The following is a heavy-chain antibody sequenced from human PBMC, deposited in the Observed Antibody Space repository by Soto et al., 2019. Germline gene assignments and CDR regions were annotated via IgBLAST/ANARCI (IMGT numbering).Heavy chain of an antibody. V-gene: IGHV4-59*01. J-gene: IGHJ6*03. CDR1: GGSISSYY. CDR2: IYYSGST. D-gene: IGHD5-18*01. CDR3: AREGYGRTLYYYYYMDV. Sequence: SETLSLTCTVSGGSISSYYWSWIRQPPGKGLEWIGYIYYSGSTNYNPSLKSRVTISVDTSKNQFSLKLSSVTAADTAVYYCAREGYGRTLYYYYYMDVWGKGTTVTVSS.